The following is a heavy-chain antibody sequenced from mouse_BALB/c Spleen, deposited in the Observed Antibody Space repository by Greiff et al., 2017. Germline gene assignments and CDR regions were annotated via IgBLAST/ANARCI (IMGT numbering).Heavy chain of an antibody. J-gene: IGHJ2*01. V-gene: IGHV5-17*02. CDR2: ISSGSSTI. Sequence: EVQRVESGGGLVQPGGSRKLSCAASGFTFSSFGMHWVRQAPEKGLEWVAYISSGSSTIYYADTVKGRFTISRDNPKNTLFLQMTSLRSEDTAMYYCARDVYYGSFDYWGQGTTLTVSS. D-gene: IGHD1-1*01. CDR1: GFTFSSFG. CDR3: ARDVYYGSFDY.